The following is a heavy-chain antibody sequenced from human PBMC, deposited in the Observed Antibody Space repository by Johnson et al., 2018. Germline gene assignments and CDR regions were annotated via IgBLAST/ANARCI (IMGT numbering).Heavy chain of an antibody. V-gene: IGHV3-30*04. CDR3: AKGLAGIAVAGRWRYYYYGMDG. J-gene: IGHJ6*02. CDR2: ISYDGSNK. D-gene: IGHD6-19*01. Sequence: QVQLVQSGGGVVQPGRSLRLSCAASGFTFSSYAMHWVRQAPGKGLEWVAVISYDGSNKYYVDSVKGRFTISRDNSKNTVYLQMNSLRAEDTAVYYWAKGLAGIAVAGRWRYYYYGMDGWGQGTTVTVSS. CDR1: GFTFSSYA.